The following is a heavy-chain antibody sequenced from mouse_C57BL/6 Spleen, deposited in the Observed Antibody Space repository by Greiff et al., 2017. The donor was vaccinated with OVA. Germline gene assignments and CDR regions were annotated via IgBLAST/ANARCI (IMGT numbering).Heavy chain of an antibody. Sequence: QVQLQQPGAELVKPGASVKLSCKASGYTFTSYWMQWVKQRPGQGLEWIGEIDPSDSYPTYNQKFKGKATLTVDTSSSTAYMQLSSLTSEDSAVYYCAKGLTMVTTAGFDYWGQGTTLTVSS. D-gene: IGHD2-2*01. CDR2: IDPSDSYP. CDR3: AKGLTMVTTAGFDY. V-gene: IGHV1-50*01. J-gene: IGHJ2*01. CDR1: GYTFTSYW.